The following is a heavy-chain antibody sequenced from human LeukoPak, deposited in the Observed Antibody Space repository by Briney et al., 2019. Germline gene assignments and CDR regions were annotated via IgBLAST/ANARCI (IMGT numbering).Heavy chain of an antibody. CDR2: IYYSGST. CDR3: ARGPTIFGVEDEMDV. J-gene: IGHJ6*04. V-gene: IGHV4-30-4*07. CDR1: GGSISSGGYS. Sequence: SETLSLTCAVSGGSISSGGYSWSWIRQPPVKGLEWIGYIYYSGSTYYNPSLKSRVTISVDTSKNQFSLKLSSVTAADTAVYYCARGPTIFGVEDEMDVWGKGTTVTVSS. D-gene: IGHD3-3*01.